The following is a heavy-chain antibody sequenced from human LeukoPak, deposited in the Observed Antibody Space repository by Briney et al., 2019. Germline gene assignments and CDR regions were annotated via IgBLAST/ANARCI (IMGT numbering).Heavy chain of an antibody. CDR1: GFTLTFYP. D-gene: IGHD3-22*01. Sequence: GGSLRLSCEASGFTLTFYPMTWVRQAPGKGLEWVSAITADTGATFYADSVKGRFTISRDNSKNTLYLQMNSLRAEDTAVYYCAREVLLLGHDYWGQGTLVTVSS. V-gene: IGHV3-23*01. CDR3: AREVLLLGHDY. CDR2: ITADTGAT. J-gene: IGHJ4*02.